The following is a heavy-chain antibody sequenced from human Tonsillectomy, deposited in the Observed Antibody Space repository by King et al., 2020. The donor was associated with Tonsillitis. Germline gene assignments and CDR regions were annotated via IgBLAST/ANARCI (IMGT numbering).Heavy chain of an antibody. V-gene: IGHV3-13*04. Sequence: VQLVESGGGLVQPGGSLRLSCAASGFTLSSYDMHWVRQATGKGLEWVSAIGTAGDTYYPGSVKGRFTISRENAKNSLYLQMNSLRAGDTAVYYCARWSSSYAFDIWGQGTMVTVSS. J-gene: IGHJ3*02. CDR1: GFTLSSYD. D-gene: IGHD6-6*01. CDR2: IGTAGDT. CDR3: ARWSSSYAFDI.